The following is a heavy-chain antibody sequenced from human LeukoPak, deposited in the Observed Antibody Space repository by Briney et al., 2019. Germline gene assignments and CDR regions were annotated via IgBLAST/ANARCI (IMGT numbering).Heavy chain of an antibody. CDR3: ARGTPQGGLDI. D-gene: IGHD1-26*01. CDR2: MNPSSGNT. V-gene: IGHV1-8*03. CDR1: GYSFSNYD. J-gene: IGHJ3*02. Sequence: ASVKVSCKASGYSFSNYDINWVRQATGQGLEWMGWMNPSSGNTGYAQNFQGRVTITTNTSISTAYLELSSLRSEDTPVFHCARGTPQGGLDIWGQGTMVTVSS.